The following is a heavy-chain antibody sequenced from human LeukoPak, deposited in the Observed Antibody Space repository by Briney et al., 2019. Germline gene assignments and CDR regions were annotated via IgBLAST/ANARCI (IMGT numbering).Heavy chain of an antibody. CDR2: IYYSGST. Sequence: SETLSLTCTVSGGSISSYYWSWIRQPPGKGLEWVGYIYYSGSTNYNPSLKSRVTISVDTSKNQFSLKLTSVTAADTAVYYCARGLTYYFDSSGYYVTDAFDIWGQGTMVTVSS. J-gene: IGHJ3*02. D-gene: IGHD3-22*01. V-gene: IGHV4-59*01. CDR1: GGSISSYY. CDR3: ARGLTYYFDSSGYYVTDAFDI.